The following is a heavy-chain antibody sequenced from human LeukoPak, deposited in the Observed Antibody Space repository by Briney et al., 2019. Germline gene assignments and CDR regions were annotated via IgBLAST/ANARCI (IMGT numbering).Heavy chain of an antibody. D-gene: IGHD2-21*01. Sequence: GGSLRLSCAASGFTFSSYWMSWVRQAPGKGLEWVANIKQDGSEKYYVDSVKGRFTISRDNAKNSLYLQMNSLRAEDTAAYYCARAAIESYYYYYGMDVWGQGTTVTVSS. V-gene: IGHV3-7*01. J-gene: IGHJ6*02. CDR1: GFTFSSYW. CDR3: ARAAIESYYYYYGMDV. CDR2: IKQDGSEK.